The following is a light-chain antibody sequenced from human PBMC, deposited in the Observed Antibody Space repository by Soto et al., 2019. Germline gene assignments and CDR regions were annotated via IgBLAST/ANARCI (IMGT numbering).Light chain of an antibody. CDR1: QSVTTY. V-gene: IGKV3-11*01. CDR2: DAS. CDR3: QQGYSFAFT. Sequence: DTVLTQSPATLSLSPGERATLSCRASQSVTTYLAWYQQKPGQAPRLLIYDASTRATGIPARFSGSGSGTDFTLTISSVEPEDFATYFCQQGYSFAFTFGPGTKV. J-gene: IGKJ3*01.